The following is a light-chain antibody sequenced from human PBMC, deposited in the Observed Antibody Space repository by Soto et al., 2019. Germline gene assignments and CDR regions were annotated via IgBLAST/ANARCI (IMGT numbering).Light chain of an antibody. J-gene: IGKJ1*01. V-gene: IGKV1-39*01. CDR2: AAS. CDR1: QSISSY. Sequence: DIQMTQSPSSLYASVGDRVTITCRASQSISSYLNWYQQKPGKAPKLLIYAASSLQSVVPSRFSGSGSGTDFTLTISSLQPEDFATYYCQQSYSTPRTFGQGTKVEIK. CDR3: QQSYSTPRT.